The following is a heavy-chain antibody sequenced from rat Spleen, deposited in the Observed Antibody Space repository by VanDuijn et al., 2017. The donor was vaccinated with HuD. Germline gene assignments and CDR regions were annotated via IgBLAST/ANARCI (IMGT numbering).Heavy chain of an antibody. CDR2: ISYDGSST. CDR1: GRTFSDYY. Sequence: EVQLVESGGGLVQPGRSLKLSCAASGRTFSDYYMAWVRQAPTKGLEWVAYISYDGSSTYYRDSVKGRFTISRDNAKSTLYLQMDSLRSEDTATYYCASCMYTTDYYYWGQGVMVTVSS. CDR3: ASCMYTTDYYY. V-gene: IGHV5-7*01. J-gene: IGHJ2*01. D-gene: IGHD1-6*01.